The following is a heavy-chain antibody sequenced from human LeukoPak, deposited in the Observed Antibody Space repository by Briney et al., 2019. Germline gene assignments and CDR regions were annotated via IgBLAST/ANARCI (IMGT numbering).Heavy chain of an antibody. Sequence: GGSLRLSCAASGFTFSNYAMSWVRQAPGKGLEWVSAVSGRDTSTYYTDSVKGRFTISRDNSKNTLYLQMNSLSAEDTAIYYCAKWGDCDVLTGYHDSDYWGQGTLVTVSS. CDR2: VSGRDTST. CDR1: GFTFSNYA. V-gene: IGHV3-23*01. D-gene: IGHD3-9*01. CDR3: AKWGDCDVLTGYHDSDY. J-gene: IGHJ4*02.